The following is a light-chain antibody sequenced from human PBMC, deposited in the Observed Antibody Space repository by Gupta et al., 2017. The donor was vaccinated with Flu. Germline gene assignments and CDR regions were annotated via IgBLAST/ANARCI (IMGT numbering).Light chain of an antibody. J-gene: IGKJ4*01. CDR1: QSVTRN. Sequence: PATRSGSPGERATRACRASQSVTRNLAWYQQKPGQAPRLLISGASTRATGFPARFSGSGYGTEFSLTISGLQSEDFAVYYCQQDNDWPLTFGGGTKVEIK. CDR3: QQDNDWPLT. CDR2: GAS. V-gene: IGKV3-15*01.